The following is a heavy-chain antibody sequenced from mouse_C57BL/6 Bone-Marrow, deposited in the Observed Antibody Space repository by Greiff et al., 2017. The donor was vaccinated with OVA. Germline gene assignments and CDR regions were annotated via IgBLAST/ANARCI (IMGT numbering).Heavy chain of an antibody. D-gene: IGHD1-1*01. CDR2: ISSGSSTI. CDR3: ARGPDYYGSSPWFAY. Sequence: EVKLVESGGGLVKPGGSLKLSCAASGFTFSDYGMHWVRQAPEKGLEWVAYISSGSSTIYYADTVKGRFTISRDNAKNTLFLQMTRLRSEDTAMYYCARGPDYYGSSPWFAYWGQGTLVTVSA. J-gene: IGHJ3*01. V-gene: IGHV5-17*01. CDR1: GFTFSDYG.